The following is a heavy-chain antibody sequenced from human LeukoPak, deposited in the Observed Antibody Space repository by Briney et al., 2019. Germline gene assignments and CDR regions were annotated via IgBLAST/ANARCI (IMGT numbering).Heavy chain of an antibody. CDR3: ARAGPADY. J-gene: IGHJ4*02. Sequence: PGGSLRLSCAASGFTFSIYSMNWVRQAPGKGLEWFSSISSSSNYIYYADSVKGRFTISRDNAKNSLYLQMNSLRAEDTAVYYCARAGPADYWGQGTLVTVSS. V-gene: IGHV3-21*01. CDR2: ISSSSNYI. CDR1: GFTFSIYS.